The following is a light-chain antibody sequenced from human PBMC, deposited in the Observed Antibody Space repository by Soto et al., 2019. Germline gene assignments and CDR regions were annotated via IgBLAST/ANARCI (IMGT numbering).Light chain of an antibody. J-gene: IGLJ2*01. V-gene: IGLV2-23*02. CDR3: CSYAGGNTLI. Sequence: QSALTQPASVSGSPGQSITISCTGTNGDVGSYDVVSWYQQYPGKAPKLIIYEVNKRPSGVSNRFSGAKSGNTASLTSSGLQTEDEADYYCCSYAGGNTLIFGGGTKLTVL. CDR1: NGDVGSYDV. CDR2: EVN.